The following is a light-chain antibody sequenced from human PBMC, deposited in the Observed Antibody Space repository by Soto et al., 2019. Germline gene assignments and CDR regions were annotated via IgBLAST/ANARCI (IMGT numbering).Light chain of an antibody. CDR2: DVR. CDR3: SSYSSSSTYV. V-gene: IGLV2-14*03. J-gene: IGLJ1*01. Sequence: QSALTQPASVSGSPGQSITISCTGTSSDVGYYNYVSWYQQHPGKAPKLMIYDVRNRPSGVSNRFSGSKSGNTASLTISGLQAEDEADYSCSSYSSSSTYVFGTATKLTVL. CDR1: SSDVGYYNY.